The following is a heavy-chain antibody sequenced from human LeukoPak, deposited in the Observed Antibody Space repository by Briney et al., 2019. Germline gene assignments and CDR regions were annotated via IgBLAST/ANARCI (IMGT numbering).Heavy chain of an antibody. CDR1: GFTFSSYS. V-gene: IGHV3-21*01. CDR3: ARDPPASGGDY. CDR2: ISSSSYI. Sequence: GGSLRLSCAASGFTFSSYSMNWVRQAPGKGLEWVSSISSSSYIYYADSVKGRFTISRDNAKNSLYLQMNSLRAEDTAVYYCARDPPASGGDYWGQGTLVTVSS. D-gene: IGHD1-14*01. J-gene: IGHJ4*02.